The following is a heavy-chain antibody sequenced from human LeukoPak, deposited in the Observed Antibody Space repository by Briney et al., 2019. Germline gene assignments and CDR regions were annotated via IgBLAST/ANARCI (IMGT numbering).Heavy chain of an antibody. D-gene: IGHD5-12*01. CDR1: GYTFTSYG. CDR3: ARDSGYDFVSYYYYYGMDV. CDR2: ISAYNGNT. J-gene: IGHJ6*02. Sequence: GASVKVSCKASGYTFTSYGISWVRQAPGQGPEWMGWISAYNGNTNYAQKLQGRVTMTTDTSTSTAYMELRSLRSDDTAVYYCARDSGYDFVSYYYYYGMDVWGQGTTVSVSS. V-gene: IGHV1-18*01.